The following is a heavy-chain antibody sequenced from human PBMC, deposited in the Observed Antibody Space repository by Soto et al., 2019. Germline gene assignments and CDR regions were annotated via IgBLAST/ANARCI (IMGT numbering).Heavy chain of an antibody. D-gene: IGHD3-3*01. V-gene: IGHV4-30-4*01. Sequence: SETLSLTCTVSGGSISSGDYYWSWIRQPPGKGLEWIGYIYYSGSTYYNPSLKSRVTISVDTSKNQFSLKLSSVTAADTAVYYCARVRRGDFWTPWGAFDIWGQGTMVTVSS. CDR2: IYYSGST. J-gene: IGHJ3*02. CDR1: GGSISSGDYY. CDR3: ARVRRGDFWTPWGAFDI.